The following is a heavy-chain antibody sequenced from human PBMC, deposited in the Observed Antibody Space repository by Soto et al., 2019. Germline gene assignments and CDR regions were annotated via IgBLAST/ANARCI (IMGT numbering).Heavy chain of an antibody. CDR3: VKDDGGYPSTAPH. V-gene: IGHV3-23*01. CDR1: GITISNYP. J-gene: IGHJ4*02. Sequence: VQLLESGGGLVQPGGSLRLSCAASGITISNYPMSWVRQAPGKGLDWVSGISGSGDRTSYADSAKGRFTISKDISRNSLSLQLDSLGVEDTAVYFCVKDDGGYPSTAPHWGQATLVTVSS. D-gene: IGHD3-22*01. CDR2: ISGSGDRT.